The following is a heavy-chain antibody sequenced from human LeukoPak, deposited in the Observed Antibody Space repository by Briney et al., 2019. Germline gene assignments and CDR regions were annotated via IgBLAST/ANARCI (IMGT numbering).Heavy chain of an antibody. D-gene: IGHD6-19*01. CDR3: ARASSGWYLFDY. Sequence: VGSLRLSCAASGFTFSSYSMNWVRQAPGKGLEWVSSISSSSSYIYYADSVKGRFTISRDNAKNSLYLQMDSLRAEDTAVYYCARASSGWYLFDYWGQGTLVTVSS. J-gene: IGHJ4*02. CDR2: ISSSSSYI. V-gene: IGHV3-21*01. CDR1: GFTFSSYS.